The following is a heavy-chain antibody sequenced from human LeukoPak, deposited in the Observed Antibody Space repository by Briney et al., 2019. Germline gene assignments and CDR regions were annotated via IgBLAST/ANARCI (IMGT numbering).Heavy chain of an antibody. D-gene: IGHD4-17*01. CDR3: ADLGDYAVG. Sequence: GGSLRVSCAASGFTFRNAWMSWVRQAPGKGLEWVGRIKSRTDGGTIEYAAPVKGRFSISRDDSKNTLYLQINSLKTEDTAVYYCADLGDYAVGWGQGTLVTVSS. CDR2: IKSRTDGGTI. J-gene: IGHJ4*02. CDR1: GFTFRNAW. V-gene: IGHV3-15*01.